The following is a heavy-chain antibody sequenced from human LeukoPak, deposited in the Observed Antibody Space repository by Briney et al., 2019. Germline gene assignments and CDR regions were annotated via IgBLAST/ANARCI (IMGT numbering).Heavy chain of an antibody. Sequence: GESLKISCKGSGYSFTSYWIGWVRQMPGKGLEWMGIIYPGDSDTRYSPSFQGQVTISADKSISTAYLQWSSLKASDTAMYYCARVLRIAAAGTWFDPWGQGTLVIVSS. J-gene: IGHJ5*02. D-gene: IGHD6-13*01. CDR2: IYPGDSDT. V-gene: IGHV5-51*01. CDR3: ARVLRIAAAGTWFDP. CDR1: GYSFTSYW.